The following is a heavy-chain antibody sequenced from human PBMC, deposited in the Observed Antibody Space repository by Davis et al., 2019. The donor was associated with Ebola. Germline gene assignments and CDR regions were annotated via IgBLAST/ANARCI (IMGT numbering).Heavy chain of an antibody. D-gene: IGHD3-22*01. Sequence: GGSLRLSCAASGFTFSSYAMSWVRQAPGKGLEWVSAISGSCGSTYYADSVKGRFTISSDNSKNTLYLQMNSLRAEDTAVYYCSKVLYSSRPGVTDVWGKGTTVTVSS. J-gene: IGHJ6*04. CDR2: ISGSCGST. V-gene: IGHV3-23*01. CDR3: SKVLYSSRPGVTDV. CDR1: GFTFSSYA.